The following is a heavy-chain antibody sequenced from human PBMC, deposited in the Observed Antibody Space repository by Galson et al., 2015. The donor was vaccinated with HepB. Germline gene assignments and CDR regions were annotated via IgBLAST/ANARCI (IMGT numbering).Heavy chain of an antibody. V-gene: IGHV1-18*01. CDR1: GYTFTSYG. D-gene: IGHD1-26*01. J-gene: IGHJ6*02. Sequence: SVKVSCKASGYTFTSYGISWVRQAPGQGLEWMGWISAYNGDTNYAQKLQGRVTMTTDTSTSTAYMELRSLRSDDTAVYYCARDGPRIVGATLYYYYGMDVWGQGTTVTVSS. CDR3: ARDGPRIVGATLYYYYGMDV. CDR2: ISAYNGDT.